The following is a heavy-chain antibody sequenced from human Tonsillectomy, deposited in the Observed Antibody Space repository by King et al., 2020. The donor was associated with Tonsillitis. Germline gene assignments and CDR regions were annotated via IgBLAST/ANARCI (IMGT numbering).Heavy chain of an antibody. CDR2: ISSSVSTI. J-gene: IGHJ3*02. D-gene: IGHD3-22*01. CDR1: VFTFRSYE. V-gene: IGHV3-48*03. Sequence: VQLVESGGGLVQPGGSLRLSCATSVFTFRSYEMNWVRQAPGKGLEWVSYISSSVSTIYYADSVKGLFTISRDNAKNSLSLQMNSLRAADTAVYYCSREGIDYYDSSGYYRVDAFDIWGQGTMVTVSS. CDR3: SREGIDYYDSSGYYRVDAFDI.